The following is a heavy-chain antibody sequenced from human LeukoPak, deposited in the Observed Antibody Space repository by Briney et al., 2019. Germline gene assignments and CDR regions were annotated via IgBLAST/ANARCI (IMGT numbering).Heavy chain of an antibody. CDR3: ARDPSAGSES. CDR2: INWNGGST. D-gene: IGHD6-25*01. J-gene: IGHJ4*02. Sequence: GGSLRLSCAASGFTFDDYGMSWVRHAPGKGLEWVSGINWNGGSTGYADSVKGRFTISRDNAKSSLYLQMNSLRVGDTAVYYCARDPSAGSESWGQGTLVIVSS. CDR1: GFTFDDYG. V-gene: IGHV3-20*04.